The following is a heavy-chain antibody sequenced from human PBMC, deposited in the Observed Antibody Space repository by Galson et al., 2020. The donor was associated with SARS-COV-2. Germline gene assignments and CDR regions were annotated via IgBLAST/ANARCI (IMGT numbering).Heavy chain of an antibody. V-gene: IGHV3-48*02. CDR2: ISCSSSTI. J-gene: IGHJ4*02. D-gene: IGHD3-10*01. CDR3: ARDLSGYYGSGSYYPYFDS. CDR1: GFTLINYS. Sequence: GESLKISCAASGFTLINYSMNWVRQAPGKGLEWVAYISCSSSTIYYGDSVKGRFTISRDNGKNSLFLQMNSLRDEDTAVYYCARDLSGYYGSGSYYPYFDSWGQGNLVTVSS.